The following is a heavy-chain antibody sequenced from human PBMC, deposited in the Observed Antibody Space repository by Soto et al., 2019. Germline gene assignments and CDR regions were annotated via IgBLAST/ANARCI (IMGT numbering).Heavy chain of an antibody. CDR3: ARDAGGDYVISYLDV. Sequence: QVQLQESGPGLVKPSETLSLTCTVSGGSISSYYWSWIRQPPGKGLEWIGYIYYSGSTNYNPSFKSRVTISVDTSKDQFSLKLSSVTAADTAVYYCARDAGGDYVISYLDVWGKGTTVTVSS. V-gene: IGHV4-59*01. CDR1: GGSISSYY. CDR2: IYYSGST. J-gene: IGHJ6*03. D-gene: IGHD4-17*01.